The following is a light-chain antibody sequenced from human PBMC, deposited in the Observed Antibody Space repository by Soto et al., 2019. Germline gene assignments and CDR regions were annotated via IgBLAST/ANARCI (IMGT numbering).Light chain of an antibody. CDR1: SSDVGSYNG. CDR2: EVS. V-gene: IGLV2-18*02. CDR3: SSYTTSSTDV. J-gene: IGLJ1*01. Sequence: QSALTQPPSVSGSPGQSVTISCTGTSSDVGSYNGVSWYQQPPGTAPKFMIYEVSNRPSGVPDRFSGSKSGNTASLTISGRQAEDEADYYCSSYTTSSTDVFGTGTKLTVL.